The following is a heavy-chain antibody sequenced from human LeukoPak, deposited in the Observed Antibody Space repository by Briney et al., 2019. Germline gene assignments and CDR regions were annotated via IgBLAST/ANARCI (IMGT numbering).Heavy chain of an antibody. J-gene: IGHJ5*02. CDR1: GFTFSSYA. V-gene: IGHV3-23*01. D-gene: IGHD2-2*01. CDR3: AKDPASGPVVPAAMPVEFNWFDP. Sequence: GGSLRLSCAASGFTFSSYAMSWVRQAPGKGLEWVSAISGSGGSTYYADSVKDRFTISRDNSKNTLYLQMNSLRAEDTAVYYCAKDPASGPVVPAAMPVEFNWFDPWGQGTLVTVSS. CDR2: ISGSGGST.